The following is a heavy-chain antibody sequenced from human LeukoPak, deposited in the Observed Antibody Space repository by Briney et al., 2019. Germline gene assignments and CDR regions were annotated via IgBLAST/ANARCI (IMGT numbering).Heavy chain of an antibody. D-gene: IGHD2-21*01. CDR1: GYSTTNYW. J-gene: IGHJ4*02. CDR2: IYPDDSDT. Sequence: ESLKISCRCSGYSTTNYWIGWVRQKPAKGLEWQRSIYPDDSDTRYSPSFQGRVTMSADKSINTAFLQWSSLKASDTAMYYCAGGGEYYSIYVETYWGQGTLVTVSS. CDR3: AGGGEYYSIYVETY. V-gene: IGHV5-51*01.